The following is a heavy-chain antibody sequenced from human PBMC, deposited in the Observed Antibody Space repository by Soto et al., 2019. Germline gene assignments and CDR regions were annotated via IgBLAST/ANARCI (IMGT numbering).Heavy chain of an antibody. CDR3: ARAVSVVAAIQYNWFDP. J-gene: IGHJ5*02. Sequence: SETLSLTCTVSGGSVSSGSYYWSWIRQPPGKGLEWIGYIYYSGSTNYNPSLKSRVTISVDTSKNQFSLKLSSVTAADTAVYYCARAVSVVAAIQYNWFDPWGQGTLVTVSS. CDR1: GGSVSSGSYY. CDR2: IYYSGST. V-gene: IGHV4-61*01. D-gene: IGHD2-15*01.